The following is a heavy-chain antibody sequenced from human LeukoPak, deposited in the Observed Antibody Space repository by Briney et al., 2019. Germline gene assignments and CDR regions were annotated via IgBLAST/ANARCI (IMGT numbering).Heavy chain of an antibody. CDR1: GYTFTGYY. D-gene: IGHD4-17*01. CDR2: INPNSGDT. Sequence: ASVKVSCKASGYTFTGYYIHWMRQAPGHGLEWMGWINPNSGDTKYVQKFQGSVTMTRVTSIRTAYLDLRRLRSDDTAVYYCARPRDYGDYDGFDIWGPGTMVRVSS. V-gene: IGHV1-2*02. J-gene: IGHJ3*02. CDR3: ARPRDYGDYDGFDI.